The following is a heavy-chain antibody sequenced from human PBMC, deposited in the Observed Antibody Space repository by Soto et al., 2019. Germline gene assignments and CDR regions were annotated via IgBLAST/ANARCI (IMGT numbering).Heavy chain of an antibody. J-gene: IGHJ5*02. CDR1: GYTFTTFW. D-gene: IGHD2-2*01. CDR2: IDPRDSYV. CDR3: ARLFCSTTTCDSWSGP. V-gene: IGHV5-10-1*01. Sequence: XESLKISCTGFGYTFTTFWISWVRQMPGKGLEWMGRIDPRDSYVNYSPSFQGHVTISLDKSISTAYLQWGSLKASDTAMYYCARLFCSTTTCDSWSGPWGQGTLVTGSS.